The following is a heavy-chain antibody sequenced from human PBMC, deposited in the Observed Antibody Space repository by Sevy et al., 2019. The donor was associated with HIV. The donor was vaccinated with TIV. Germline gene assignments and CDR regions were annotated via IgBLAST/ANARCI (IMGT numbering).Heavy chain of an antibody. J-gene: IGHJ4*02. V-gene: IGHV3-7*01. Sequence: GGSLRLSCAASGFTFSSYWMSWVRQAPGKGLEWMANIKQDGSEKYYVDSVKGRFTISRDNAKNSLYLQMNSLRAEDTAVYYCARPIAVAGTGTFDYWGQGTLVTVSS. CDR2: IKQDGSEK. CDR3: ARPIAVAGTGTFDY. CDR1: GFTFSSYW. D-gene: IGHD6-19*01.